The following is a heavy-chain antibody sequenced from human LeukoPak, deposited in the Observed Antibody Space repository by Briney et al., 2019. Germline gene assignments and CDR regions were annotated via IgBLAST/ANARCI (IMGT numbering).Heavy chain of an antibody. V-gene: IGHV4-59*08. J-gene: IGHJ4*02. CDR1: SGSVTTHY. CDR3: ARRGAPSKFYYFDL. Sequence: NSSETLSPTCTVSSGSVTTHYWAWIRQPPGKGLEWIGFVSKTGDTNYNPSLKSRVSISVDTTKNTFSLNLRSLIAADTAVYYCARRGAPSKFYYFDLWGQGALVTVSS. CDR2: VSKTGDT. D-gene: IGHD1-26*01.